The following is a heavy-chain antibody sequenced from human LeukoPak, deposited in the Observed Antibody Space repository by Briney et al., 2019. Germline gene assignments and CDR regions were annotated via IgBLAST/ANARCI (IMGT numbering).Heavy chain of an antibody. V-gene: IGHV3-74*01. CDR3: ASGEWELLGAFDI. Sequence: QTGGSLRLSCAASGFAFSSYWMHWVRQAPGKGLVWVSRINSDGSSTSYADSVKGRFTISRDNAKNTLYLQMNSLRAEDTAVYYCASGEWELLGAFDIWGQGTMVTVSS. J-gene: IGHJ3*02. CDR1: GFAFSSYW. D-gene: IGHD1-26*01. CDR2: INSDGSST.